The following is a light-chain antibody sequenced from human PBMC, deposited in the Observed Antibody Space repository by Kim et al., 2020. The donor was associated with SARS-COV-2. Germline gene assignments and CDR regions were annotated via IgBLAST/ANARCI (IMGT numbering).Light chain of an antibody. CDR2: YDT. Sequence: PGKTARITCVGKNSGSNSVHWYEQEPGQAPVLVIYYDTDRPSGIPERFSGSNSGNTATLTISRVEAGDEADYYCQVWDGSSDHPYVFGTGTKVTVL. CDR1: NSGSNS. J-gene: IGLJ1*01. V-gene: IGLV3-21*04. CDR3: QVWDGSSDHPYV.